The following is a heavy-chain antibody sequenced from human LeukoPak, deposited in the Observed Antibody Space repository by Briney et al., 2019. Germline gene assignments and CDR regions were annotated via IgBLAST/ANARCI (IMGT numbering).Heavy chain of an antibody. V-gene: IGHV3-53*01. CDR1: GFTVSSNY. J-gene: IGHJ4*02. CDR3: ARGTGKVAGTAPWDY. CDR2: IYNGGST. D-gene: IGHD6-19*01. Sequence: GGSLRLSCAASGFTVSSNYVSWVRQAPGKGLEWVSVIYNGGSTYYADSVKGRFTISRDNSKNTLYLQMNRLRAEDTAVYYCARGTGKVAGTAPWDYWGQGTLVTVSS.